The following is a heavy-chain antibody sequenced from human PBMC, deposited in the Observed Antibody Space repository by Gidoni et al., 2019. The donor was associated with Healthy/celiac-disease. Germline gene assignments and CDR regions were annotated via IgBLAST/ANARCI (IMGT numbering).Heavy chain of an antibody. CDR3: ARVAPDKDDFWSGYYIL. CDR2: IIPIFGTA. D-gene: IGHD3-3*01. J-gene: IGHJ4*02. Sequence: QVQLVQSGAEVKKPGSSVKVSFKASGGTFSSCAISGVRQAPGQGLEWMGGIIPIFGTANYAQKFQGRVTITADESTSTAYMELSSLRSEDTAVYYCARVAPDKDDFWSGYYILWGQGTLVTVSS. CDR1: GGTFSSCA. V-gene: IGHV1-69*01.